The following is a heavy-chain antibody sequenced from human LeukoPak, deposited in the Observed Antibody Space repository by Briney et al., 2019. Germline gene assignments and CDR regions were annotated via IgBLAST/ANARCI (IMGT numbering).Heavy chain of an antibody. CDR1: GGSISSYY. CDR2: IYYSGST. D-gene: IGHD3-10*01. J-gene: IGHJ6*03. V-gene: IGHV4-59*01. Sequence: SETLSLTCTVSGGSISSYYWSWIRQPPGKGLEWIGYIYYSGSTNYNPSLKSRVTISVDTSKNQFSLKLSSVTAADTAVYYCASSNGSGYYYYYYIDVWGKGTTVTVSS. CDR3: ASSNGSGYYYYYYIDV.